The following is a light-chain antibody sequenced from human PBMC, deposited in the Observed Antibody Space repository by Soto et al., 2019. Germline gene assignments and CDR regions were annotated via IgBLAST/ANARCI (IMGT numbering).Light chain of an antibody. CDR1: QSVLYSSNNKNY. Sequence: DIVMTQSPDSLAVSLGERATINCKSSQSVLYSSNNKNYLAWYQQKPGQPPKLLIYWASTRESGVPDRFSGSGSGTDFTLTISSLQAEDVAVYYCQQYYSTPPRLTSGGGTKVEIK. CDR2: WAS. J-gene: IGKJ4*01. V-gene: IGKV4-1*01. CDR3: QQYYSTPPRLT.